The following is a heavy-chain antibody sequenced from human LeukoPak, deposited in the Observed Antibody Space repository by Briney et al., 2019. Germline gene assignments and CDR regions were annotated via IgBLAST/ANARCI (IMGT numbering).Heavy chain of an antibody. CDR3: ARGSMDGDYVFDY. V-gene: IGHV4-59*01. D-gene: IGHD4-17*01. CDR2: IYYSGST. CDR1: GGSISSYY. Sequence: SETLSLTCTVSGGSISSYYWSWIRQPPGKGLEWIGYIYYSGSTNYNPSLKSRVTISVDTSKNQFSLKLSSVTAADTAVYYCARGSMDGDYVFDYWGQGTLVTVSS. J-gene: IGHJ4*02.